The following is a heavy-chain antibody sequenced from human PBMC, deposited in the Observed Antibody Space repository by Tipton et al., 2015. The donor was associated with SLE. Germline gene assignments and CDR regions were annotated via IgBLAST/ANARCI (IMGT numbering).Heavy chain of an antibody. Sequence: SLRLSCAASGFTFSSYAMHWVRQAPGKGLEWVSSISSSSSYIYYADSVKGRFTISRDNAKNSLYLQMNSLRAEDTAVYYCARGHRDLRFFWGQGTLVTVSS. CDR3: ARGHRDLRFF. V-gene: IGHV3-21*01. D-gene: IGHD3-3*01. CDR1: GFTFSSYA. J-gene: IGHJ4*02. CDR2: ISSSSSYI.